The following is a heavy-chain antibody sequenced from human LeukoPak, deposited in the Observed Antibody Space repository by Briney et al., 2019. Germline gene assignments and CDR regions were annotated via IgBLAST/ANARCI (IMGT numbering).Heavy chain of an antibody. CDR1: GGSFSGYY. CDR2: INHSGST. D-gene: IGHD2-8*01. V-gene: IGHV4-34*01. Sequence: SETLPLTCAVYGGSFSGYYWSWIRQPPGKGLEWIGEINHSGSTNYNPSLKSRVTISVDTSKNQFSLKLSSVTAADTAVYYCAGHGRSNMVYGYWGQGTLVTVSS. CDR3: AGHGRSNMVYGY. J-gene: IGHJ4*02.